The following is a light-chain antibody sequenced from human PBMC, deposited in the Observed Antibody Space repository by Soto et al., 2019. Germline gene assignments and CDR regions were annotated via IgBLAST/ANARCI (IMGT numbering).Light chain of an antibody. CDR1: SSNIGAGYD. CDR2: GNS. V-gene: IGLV1-40*01. CDR3: QSYDSSLSVHYV. J-gene: IGLJ1*01. Sequence: QSVLTQPPSVSGAPGQSVTISCTGSSSNIGAGYDVHWYQQLPGTAPKLLIYGNSNRPSGVPDRFSGSKSGTSASLAITGLQAEDEADYYCQSYDSSLSVHYVFGTGTKVTVL.